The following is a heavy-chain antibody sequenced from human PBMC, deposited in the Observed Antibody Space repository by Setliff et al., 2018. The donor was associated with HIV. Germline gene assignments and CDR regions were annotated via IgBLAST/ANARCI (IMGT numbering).Heavy chain of an antibody. CDR1: GYSFTSYW. CDR2: IFPGGSKM. D-gene: IGHD3-22*01. J-gene: IGHJ3*02. Sequence: PGESLKISCKGSGYSFTSYWIAWVRQKPGKGLEWMGIIFPGGSKMHYSPSFQGRVTLSADKYISTAYLQWSSLKASDTAMYYCASTPLSSGDAFDIWGQGTMVTVSS. CDR3: ASTPLSSGDAFDI. V-gene: IGHV5-51*01.